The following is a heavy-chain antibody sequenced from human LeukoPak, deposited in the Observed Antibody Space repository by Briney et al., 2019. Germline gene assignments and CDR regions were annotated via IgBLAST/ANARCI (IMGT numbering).Heavy chain of an antibody. V-gene: IGHV3-23*01. CDR3: ASPYYYDSSGSTLWDY. CDR1: GFTFSSYA. Sequence: GGSLRLSCAASGFTFSSYAVSWVRQAPGKGLEWVSAISGSGGSTYYADSVKGRFTISRDNSKNTLYLQMSSLRAEDTAVYYCASPYYYDSSGSTLWDYWGQGTLVTVSS. J-gene: IGHJ4*02. D-gene: IGHD3-22*01. CDR2: ISGSGGST.